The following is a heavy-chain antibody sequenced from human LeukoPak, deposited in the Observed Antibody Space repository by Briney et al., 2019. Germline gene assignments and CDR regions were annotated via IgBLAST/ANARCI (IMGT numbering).Heavy chain of an antibody. CDR1: GFTFSTSG. Sequence: GGSLRLSCAASGFTFSTSGMHWGRQAPGKGLEWVTFIRYDGSTKYYADSVKGRFTISRDNSKNTLYLQMNSLRAEDTAVYYCAKDRITGRVVPAALGYWGQGTLVTVSS. CDR2: IRYDGSTK. CDR3: AKDRITGRVVPAALGY. J-gene: IGHJ4*02. V-gene: IGHV3-30*02. D-gene: IGHD2-2*01.